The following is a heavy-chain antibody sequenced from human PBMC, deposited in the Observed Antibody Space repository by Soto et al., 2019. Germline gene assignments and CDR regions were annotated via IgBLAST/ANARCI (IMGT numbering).Heavy chain of an antibody. Sequence: QVQLMQSGAEVKKPGASVKVSCKASGYTFNYYGYIWVRQAPGQGLECMGWISAYDGNTHYAQRFQGRVTMTTDTSTTTAYMELRSLRSDDTAVYYCARKGKGAPVDYWGQGTLVTVSS. D-gene: IGHD6-13*01. V-gene: IGHV1-18*01. CDR1: GYTFNYYG. CDR2: ISAYDGNT. J-gene: IGHJ4*02. CDR3: ARKGKGAPVDY.